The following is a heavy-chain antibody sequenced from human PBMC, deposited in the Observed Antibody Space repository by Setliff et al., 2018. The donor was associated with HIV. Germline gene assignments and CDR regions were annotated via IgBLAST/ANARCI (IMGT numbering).Heavy chain of an antibody. Sequence: ASVKVSCKASGYTFTNYDFNWVRQATGQGLEWMGWMSPKSGNTGYAQKFQGRVTMTRNTSISTVYMELSSLRSEDTAVYYCARSRPQISIFGLVQDYWGQGTLVTVSS. J-gene: IGHJ4*02. CDR3: ARSRPQISIFGLVQDY. CDR2: MSPKSGNT. V-gene: IGHV1-8*02. D-gene: IGHD3-3*01. CDR1: GYTFTNYD.